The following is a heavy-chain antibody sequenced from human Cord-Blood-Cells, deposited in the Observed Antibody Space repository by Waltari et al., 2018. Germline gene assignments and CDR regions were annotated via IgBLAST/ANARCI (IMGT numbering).Heavy chain of an antibody. V-gene: IGHV4-39*01. CDR3: ASSFGSGSYYWYFDL. D-gene: IGHD3-10*01. Sequence: QLQLQESGPGLVKPSETLSLTCTVSGGSISSSSYYWGWIRQPPGKGLEWIGSIYYSESTYYNPSLKSRVTISVDTSKNQFSLKLSSVTAADTAVYYCASSFGSGSYYWYFDLWGRGTLVTVSS. J-gene: IGHJ2*01. CDR2: IYYSEST. CDR1: GGSISSSSYY.